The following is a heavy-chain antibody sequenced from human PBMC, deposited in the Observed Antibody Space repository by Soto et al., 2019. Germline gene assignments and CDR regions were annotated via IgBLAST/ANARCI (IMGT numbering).Heavy chain of an antibody. CDR3: ARDGTTMIRINWFDP. CDR2: VYFGGST. J-gene: IGHJ5*02. D-gene: IGHD4-17*01. V-gene: IGHV4-39*02. CDR1: GGSSSDRSYY. Sequence: QLQLQESGPRVVKPSETLTLTCTLSGGSSSDRSYYRGWTRQSPGKGLEWMVGVYFGGSTYYNPSLKSRVSVCEAASRDQFSLNLHSVTAADTGVYFCARDGTTMIRINWFDPWGQGLLVAVSS.